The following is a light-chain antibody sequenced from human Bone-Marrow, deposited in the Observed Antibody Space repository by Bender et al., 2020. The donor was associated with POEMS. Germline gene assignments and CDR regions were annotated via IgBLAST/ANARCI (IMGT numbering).Light chain of an antibody. CDR2: EVS. J-gene: IGLJ3*02. CDR3: SSYADSNNLV. V-gene: IGLV2-8*01. CDR1: SSDVGGYKY. Sequence: QSALTQPASVSGSPGQSITISCTGTSSDVGGYKYVSWYQQHPGKVPNLMIDEVSKRPSGVPDRFSGSKSGNTASLTVSGLQAEDEADYYCSSYADSNNLVFGGGTKLTVL.